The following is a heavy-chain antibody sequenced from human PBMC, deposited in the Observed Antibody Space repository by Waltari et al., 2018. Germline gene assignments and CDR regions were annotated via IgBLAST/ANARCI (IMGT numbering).Heavy chain of an antibody. CDR3: AREVVVVPAAITYFDY. CDR2: IDDSGST. V-gene: IGHV4-59*01. Sequence: QVQLQESGPGLVKPSETLSLTCTVSGGSISSYYWSWIRQPPGKGLEWIGYIDDSGSTNYNPSLKSRVTISVDTSKNQFSLKLSSVTAADTAVYYCAREVVVVPAAITYFDYWGQGTLVTVSS. CDR1: GGSISSYY. D-gene: IGHD2-2*02. J-gene: IGHJ4*02.